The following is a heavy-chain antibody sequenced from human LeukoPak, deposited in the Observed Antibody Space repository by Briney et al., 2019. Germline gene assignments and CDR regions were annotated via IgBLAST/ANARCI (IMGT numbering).Heavy chain of an antibody. D-gene: IGHD3-3*01. CDR3: ARARLRFLEWLF. CDR2: ISGSAGST. Sequence: PGGSLRLSCAASGFTFSNYAMSWVRQAPGKGLEWVSTISGSAGSTDYADSVKGWFTISRDNSKNTLYLQMNSLRAEDTAVYYCARARLRFLEWLFGGQGTLVTVSS. J-gene: IGHJ4*02. CDR1: GFTFSNYA. V-gene: IGHV3-23*01.